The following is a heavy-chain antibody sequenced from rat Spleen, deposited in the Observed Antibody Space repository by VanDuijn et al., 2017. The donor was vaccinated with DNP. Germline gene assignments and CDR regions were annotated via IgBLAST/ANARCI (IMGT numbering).Heavy chain of an antibody. D-gene: IGHD1-1*01. CDR3: ARGGDGIWFAY. J-gene: IGHJ3*01. V-gene: IGHV1-43*01. CDR2: INMGSGGT. CDR1: GYIFTSNY. Sequence: QVQLQQSGAEQARPGSSVKMSCKASGYIFTSNYIGWIKQTTGQGPDYIGYINMGSGGTHYKEKFKDKATLTVDKSSSTAFMQLNSLTPDDSAVYYCARGGDGIWFAYWGQGTLVTVSS.